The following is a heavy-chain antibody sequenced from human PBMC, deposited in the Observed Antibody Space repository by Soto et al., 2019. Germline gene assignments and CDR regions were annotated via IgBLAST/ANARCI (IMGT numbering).Heavy chain of an antibody. CDR1: GGSISSSSYY. CDR3: ARPATIDPYFDY. CDR2: IYYSGST. V-gene: IGHV4-39*01. Sequence: SETLSLTCTVSGGSISSSSYYWGWIRQPPGKGLEWIGSIYYSGSTYYNPSLKSRVTISVDTSKNQFSLKLSSVTAADTAVYYCARPATIDPYFDYWGQGTLVTVSS. D-gene: IGHD5-12*01. J-gene: IGHJ4*02.